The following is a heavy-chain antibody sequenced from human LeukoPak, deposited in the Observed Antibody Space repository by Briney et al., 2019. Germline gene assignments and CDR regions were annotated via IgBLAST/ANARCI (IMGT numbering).Heavy chain of an antibody. CDR1: GGSIRSSYYY. V-gene: IGHV4-39*07. D-gene: IGHD3-3*01. Sequence: PSETLSLTCTVSGGSIRSSYYYWGWIRQPPGKGLEWIGSIYDSGSTYYNPSLKSRVTISVDTSKNQFSLKLSSVTAADTAVYYCARGVGYDFWSGYSHYYYYGMDVWGQGTTVTVSS. CDR2: IYDSGST. CDR3: ARGVGYDFWSGYSHYYYYGMDV. J-gene: IGHJ6*02.